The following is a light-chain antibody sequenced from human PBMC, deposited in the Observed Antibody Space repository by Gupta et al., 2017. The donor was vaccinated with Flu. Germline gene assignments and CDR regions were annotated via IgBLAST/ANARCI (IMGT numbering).Light chain of an antibody. CDR2: DAS. J-gene: IGKJ2*01. Sequence: EIVLTQSPATLSLSPGEGATLSCRASQSVSSYLAWYQQKPGQAPRLLIYDASNRATVIPARFSGSGSGTDFTLTVSSLEPEDFALYYCQQRGNWPYTFGQGTKLEIK. CDR3: QQRGNWPYT. V-gene: IGKV3-11*01. CDR1: QSVSSY.